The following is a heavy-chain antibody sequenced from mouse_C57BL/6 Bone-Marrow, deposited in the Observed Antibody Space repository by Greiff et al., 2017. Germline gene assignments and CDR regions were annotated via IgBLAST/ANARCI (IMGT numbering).Heavy chain of an antibody. D-gene: IGHD2-12*01. J-gene: IGHJ3*01. Sequence: VQLQQSGPELVKPGASVKISCKASGYTFTDYYMNWVKQSHGKSLEWIGDINPNNGGTSYNQKFKGKATLTVDKSSSTAYMELRSLTSEDSAVYYCFYDGFAYWGQGTLVTVSA. CDR3: FYDGFAY. V-gene: IGHV1-26*01. CDR1: GYTFTDYY. CDR2: INPNNGGT.